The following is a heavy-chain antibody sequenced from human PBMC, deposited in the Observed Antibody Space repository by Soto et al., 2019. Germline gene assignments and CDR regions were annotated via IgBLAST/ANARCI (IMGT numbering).Heavy chain of an antibody. Sequence: QVQLVESGGGLVKPGGSLRLSCAASGFTFSDYYMSWIRQAPGKGLEWVSYISDSGATKHYADSVKGRFTISRDNGKDSLYLQMNSLRDEDTAVYFCARCSRNSCYSYGVDVWGQGATVTVSS. J-gene: IGHJ6*02. D-gene: IGHD2-15*01. CDR2: ISDSGATK. CDR1: GFTFSDYY. V-gene: IGHV3-11*04. CDR3: ARCSRNSCYSYGVDV.